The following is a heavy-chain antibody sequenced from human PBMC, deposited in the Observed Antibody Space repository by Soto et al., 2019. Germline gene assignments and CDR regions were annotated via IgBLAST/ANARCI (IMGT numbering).Heavy chain of an antibody. J-gene: IGHJ4*02. CDR1: GFTFSSYA. Sequence: PGGSLRLSCAASGFTFSSYAMSWVRQAPGKGLEWVSAISGSGGSTYYADSVKGRFTISRDNSKNTLYLQMNSLRAEDTAVYYCAKDHGIAAAGIFRDFDYWGQGTRVTVS. D-gene: IGHD6-13*01. CDR2: ISGSGGST. V-gene: IGHV3-23*01. CDR3: AKDHGIAAAGIFRDFDY.